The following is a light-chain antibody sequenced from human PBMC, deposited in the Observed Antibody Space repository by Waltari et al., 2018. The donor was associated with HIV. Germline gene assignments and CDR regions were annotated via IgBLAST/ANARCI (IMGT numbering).Light chain of an antibody. CDR1: SSDVGIYNL. Sequence: QSALTQPASVSGSPGQSTTISCTGTSSDVGIYNLVSWYQQYPGNAPKLMIYEGSKRPSGVSNRFSGSKSGNTASLTISGLQTEDEADYYCCSYAGSFVVFGGGTKLTVL. CDR2: EGS. V-gene: IGLV2-23*01. CDR3: CSYAGSFVV. J-gene: IGLJ2*01.